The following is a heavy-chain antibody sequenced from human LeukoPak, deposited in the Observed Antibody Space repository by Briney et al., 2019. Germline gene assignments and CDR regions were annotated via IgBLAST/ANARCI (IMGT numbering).Heavy chain of an antibody. CDR2: INPNSGGT. Sequence: ASVKVSCKASGYTFTGYYMHWVRQAPGQGLEWMGWINPNSGGTNYAQKFQGWVTMTRDTSISTAYMELSRLRSDDTAVYYCARGRYFDWLLPDYYYYGMDVWGQGTTVTVSS. J-gene: IGHJ6*02. D-gene: IGHD3-9*01. V-gene: IGHV1-2*04. CDR3: ARGRYFDWLLPDYYYYGMDV. CDR1: GYTFTGYY.